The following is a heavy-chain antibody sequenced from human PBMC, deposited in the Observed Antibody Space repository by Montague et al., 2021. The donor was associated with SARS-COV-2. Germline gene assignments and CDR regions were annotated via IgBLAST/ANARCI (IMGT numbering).Heavy chain of an antibody. CDR2: IFSSGTA. CDR1: GSSISSYY. Sequence: SETLSLTCSVSGSSISSYYWSWIRQPPGKGLEWLGYIFSSGTATYNASLMSRLTISVDTSTNQFSLKVTSVTTADTATYYCARGEVAGPFDYWGRGTLVTVSS. CDR3: ARGEVAGPFDY. J-gene: IGHJ4*02. V-gene: IGHV4-59*01. D-gene: IGHD6-19*01.